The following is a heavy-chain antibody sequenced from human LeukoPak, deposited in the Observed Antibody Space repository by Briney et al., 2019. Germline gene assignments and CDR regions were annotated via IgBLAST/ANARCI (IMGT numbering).Heavy chain of an antibody. J-gene: IGHJ4*02. V-gene: IGHV4-4*07. Sequence: PSETLSLTCTVSGGSISNYYWSWLRQPAGEELEWIGRIDATGPTNYNPSLKSRVTMSLDTSKNQFSLKVSSLTAADTAVYYCARENYGFLDYWGQGILVIVSS. CDR1: GGSISNYY. CDR2: IDATGPT. D-gene: IGHD3-3*01. CDR3: ARENYGFLDY.